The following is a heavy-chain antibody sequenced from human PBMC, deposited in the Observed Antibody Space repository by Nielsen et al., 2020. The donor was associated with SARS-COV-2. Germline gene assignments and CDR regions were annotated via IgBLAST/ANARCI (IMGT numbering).Heavy chain of an antibody. CDR1: GFTFSSLW. CDR2: IKPDGSEK. CDR3: VGSSLGLYYYGLDV. V-gene: IGHV3-7*03. J-gene: IGHJ6*02. Sequence: GESLKISCAASGFTFSSLWMSWVRQVPGKGLEWVADIKPDGSEKVYVDSVKGRFTISRDNSKNTLFLEMNNLRDDDTAVYYCVGSSLGLYYYGLDVWGQGTTVTVSS. D-gene: IGHD3-16*01.